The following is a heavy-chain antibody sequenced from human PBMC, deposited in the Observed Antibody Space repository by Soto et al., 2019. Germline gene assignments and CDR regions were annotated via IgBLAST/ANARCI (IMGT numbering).Heavy chain of an antibody. CDR2: IFPIFGTA. Sequence: GASVKVSCKASGGTFSSYAISWVRQAPGQGLEWMGRIFPIFGTANYAQKFQGRVTITADESTSTAYLELSSLRSEDTALYYCAIVYYDFWSGPKSPVAYYYYGMDVWGQGTTVTVSS. D-gene: IGHD3-3*01. CDR1: GGTFSSYA. J-gene: IGHJ6*02. CDR3: AIVYYDFWSGPKSPVAYYYYGMDV. V-gene: IGHV1-69*13.